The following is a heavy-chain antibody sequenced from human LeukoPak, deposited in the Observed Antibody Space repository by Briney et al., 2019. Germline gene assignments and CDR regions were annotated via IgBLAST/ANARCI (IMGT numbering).Heavy chain of an antibody. D-gene: IGHD5-18*01. CDR3: AGEVDTAVY. CDR1: GGSFSGYY. CDR2: INHSGST. Sequence: PSETLSLTCAVYGGSFSGYYWSWIRQPPGKGLEWIGEINHSGSTNYYPSLKSRVTISVDTSKNQFSLKLSSVTAADTAVYYCAGEVDTAVYWGQGTLVTVSS. J-gene: IGHJ4*02. V-gene: IGHV4-34*01.